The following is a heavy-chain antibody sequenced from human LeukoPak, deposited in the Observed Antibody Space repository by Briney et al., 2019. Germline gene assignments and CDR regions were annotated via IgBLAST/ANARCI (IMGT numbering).Heavy chain of an antibody. J-gene: IGHJ4*02. CDR2: ISGTGGTT. CDR3: AKRLAMTGTYHFDY. V-gene: IGHV3-23*01. Sequence: GGSLRLSCAASRFTFSNYGMNWVRQAPGKGLEWVSRISGTGGTTFYAGSVKGRFTISRDNSKNTLYLQMNSLRAEDTAVYYCAKRLAMTGTYHFDYWGQGTLVTVSS. CDR1: RFTFSNYG. D-gene: IGHD6-19*01.